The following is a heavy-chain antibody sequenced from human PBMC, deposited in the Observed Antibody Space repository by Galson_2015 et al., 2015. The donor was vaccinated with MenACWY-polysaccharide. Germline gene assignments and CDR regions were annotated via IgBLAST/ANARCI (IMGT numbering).Heavy chain of an antibody. J-gene: IGHJ4*02. D-gene: IGHD3-22*01. V-gene: IGHV3-53*01. CDR2: IYSGGST. CDR3: AKEISGWLLDYFDY. Sequence: SLRLSCAVSGFTVSSNYMSWVRQASGKGPEWVSIIYSGGSTYYADSVTGRFTISRDNSKNTLYLQMNSLRAEDTAIYYCAKEISGWLLDYFDYWGPGTLVTVSS. CDR1: GFTVSSNY.